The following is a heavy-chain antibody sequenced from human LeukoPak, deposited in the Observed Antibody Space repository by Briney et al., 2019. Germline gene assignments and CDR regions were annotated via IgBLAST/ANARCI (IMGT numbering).Heavy chain of an antibody. CDR3: ARDGVAVAGTEDY. Sequence: GGSLRLSCAASGFTLSDYYMSWIRQAPGKGLEWVSYISSSGSTIYYADSVKCRFTISRDNAKNSLYLQMNSLRAEDTAVYYCARDGVAVAGTEDYWGQGTLVTVSS. J-gene: IGHJ4*02. CDR1: GFTLSDYY. CDR2: ISSSGSTI. V-gene: IGHV3-11*01. D-gene: IGHD6-19*01.